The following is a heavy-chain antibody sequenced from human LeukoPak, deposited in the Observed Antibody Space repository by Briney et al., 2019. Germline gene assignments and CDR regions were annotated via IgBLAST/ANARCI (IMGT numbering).Heavy chain of an antibody. V-gene: IGHV4-34*01. CDR1: GGSFSGYY. CDR3: ARGKKSRYCSSTSCRNWFDP. D-gene: IGHD2-2*01. CDR2: INHSGST. Sequence: PSETLSLTCAVYGGSFSGYYWSWIRQPPGKGLEWIGEINHSGSTNYSPSLKSRVTISVDTSKNQFSLKLSSVTAADTAVYYCARGKKSRYCSSTSCRNWFDPWGQGTLVTVSS. J-gene: IGHJ5*02.